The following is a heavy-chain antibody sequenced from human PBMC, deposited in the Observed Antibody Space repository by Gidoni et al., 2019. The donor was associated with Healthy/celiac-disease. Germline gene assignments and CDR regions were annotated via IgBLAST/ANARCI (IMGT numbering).Heavy chain of an antibody. CDR3: AKVLRGLLLWFGEPNSAFDY. D-gene: IGHD3-10*01. CDR1: GFTFSSYA. J-gene: IGHJ4*02. CDR2: ISGSGGST. Sequence: EVQLLESGGGLVQPGGSLRLSCAASGFTFSSYAMSWVRQAPGKGLEWVSAISGSGGSTYYADSVKGRFTISRDNSKNTLYLQMNSLRAEDTAVYYCAKVLRGLLLWFGEPNSAFDYWGQGTLVTVSS. V-gene: IGHV3-23*01.